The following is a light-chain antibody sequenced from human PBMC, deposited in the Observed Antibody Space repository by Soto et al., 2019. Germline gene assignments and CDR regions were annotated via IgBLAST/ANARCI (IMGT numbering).Light chain of an antibody. Sequence: EIALTQSPGTLSLSPGERATLSCRASQTVTSSFLAWYQQKPGQAPRLRIYGASTRATGIPDRLSGSGSGTDFTLTISRLDPEDFAVYYCQQYGSSPPTFGQGTKVEIK. CDR2: GAS. J-gene: IGKJ1*01. V-gene: IGKV3-20*01. CDR1: QTVTSSF. CDR3: QQYGSSPPT.